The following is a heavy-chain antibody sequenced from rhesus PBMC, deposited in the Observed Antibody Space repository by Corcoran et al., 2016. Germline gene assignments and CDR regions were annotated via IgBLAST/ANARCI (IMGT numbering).Heavy chain of an antibody. V-gene: IGHV1-111*02. CDR3: AGATFDY. J-gene: IGHJ4*01. D-gene: IGHD1-44*02. CDR1: GSPFIDTL. Sequence: EVQLVQSGAEVKKPGASGTISCTASGSPFIDTLLPWVRQPPGKGRVWMGRGDPEDGEAIHARKFQDRVTFTADTSTDTAYMELSSLRSEDTAVYYCAGATFDYWGQGVLVTVSS. CDR2: GDPEDGEA.